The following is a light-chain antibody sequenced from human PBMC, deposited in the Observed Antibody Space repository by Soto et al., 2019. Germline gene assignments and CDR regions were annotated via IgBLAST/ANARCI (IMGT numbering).Light chain of an antibody. V-gene: IGKV1-5*01. CDR2: DAS. J-gene: IGKJ1*01. CDR3: QHYNSDSRT. Sequence: DIQMTQSPSTLSASVGDRVTITCRASQSISSWLAWYQQKPGKAPKLQIYDASSLESGVPSRFSGSVSGTEFTLTISSLQPYDFATYYGQHYNSDSRTFGQGTKVDIK. CDR1: QSISSW.